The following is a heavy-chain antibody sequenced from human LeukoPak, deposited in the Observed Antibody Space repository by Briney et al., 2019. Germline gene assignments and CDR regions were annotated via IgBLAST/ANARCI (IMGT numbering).Heavy chain of an antibody. Sequence: TGGSLRLSCAASGFTFSSYSMNWVRQAPGKGLEWVSYISSSSSTIYYADSVKGRFAISRDNAKNSLYLQMNSLRAEDTAVYYCARAPLYSSGWYGHYWGQGTLVTVSS. CDR3: ARAPLYSSGWYGHY. CDR1: GFTFSSYS. CDR2: ISSSSSTI. J-gene: IGHJ4*02. V-gene: IGHV3-48*01. D-gene: IGHD6-19*01.